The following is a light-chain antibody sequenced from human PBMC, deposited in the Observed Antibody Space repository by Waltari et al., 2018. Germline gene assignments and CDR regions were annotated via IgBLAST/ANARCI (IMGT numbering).Light chain of an antibody. Sequence: QSALTQPPSVSGSPGQSVTISCTGTSTDVGGYNFVSWYQQHPGKAPKFILYDVTKRPLGVPERFSGSKSGNSASLTISGLQADDEADYYCRSYVGGSHAGGSTFYVFGTGTKVTVL. CDR3: RSYVGGSHAGGSTFYV. V-gene: IGLV2-11*01. CDR1: STDVGGYNF. CDR2: DVT. J-gene: IGLJ1*01.